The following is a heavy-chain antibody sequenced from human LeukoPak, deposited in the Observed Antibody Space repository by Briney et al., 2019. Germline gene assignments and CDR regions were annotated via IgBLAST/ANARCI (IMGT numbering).Heavy chain of an antibody. CDR3: ARDVGSGINY. CDR1: GFTFSSNY. D-gene: IGHD2-15*01. Sequence: GGSLRLSCAASGFTFSSNYMSWVRQAPGKWLEWVSVIYRGGSAYYADSVKGRFTISRDNSKNTLYLQMNSLRAEDTAVYYCARDVGSGINYWGQGTMVTVSS. CDR2: IYRGGSA. J-gene: IGHJ4*02. V-gene: IGHV3-53*01.